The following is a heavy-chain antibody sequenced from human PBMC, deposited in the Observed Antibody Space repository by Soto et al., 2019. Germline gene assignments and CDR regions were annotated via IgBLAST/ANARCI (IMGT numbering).Heavy chain of an antibody. CDR3: ARDPNDSSAYYHHYYYGMDV. Sequence: ASVKVSCKASGYTFTSYGIHWVRQAPGQRLEWTGWINAGNGNTKYSEKFQGRVTITRDTSASTAHLELSSLRSEDTAVYYCARDPNDSSAYYHHYYYGMDVWGQGTTVTVSS. J-gene: IGHJ6*02. CDR1: GYTFTSYG. CDR2: INAGNGNT. D-gene: IGHD3-22*01. V-gene: IGHV1-3*01.